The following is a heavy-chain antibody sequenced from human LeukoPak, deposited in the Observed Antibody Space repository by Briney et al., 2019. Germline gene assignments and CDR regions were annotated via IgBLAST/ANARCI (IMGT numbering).Heavy chain of an antibody. J-gene: IGHJ2*01. V-gene: IGHV4-39*01. CDR2: IYYGGST. D-gene: IGHD2-21*02. Sequence: SETLSPTCTVSGGSISSRSHYWGWVRQPPGKGPEWIGSIYYGGSTSYNPSLKTRVTNSIDTSKNQFSLRLSSVTAADTAVYYCARHVPSALRIVVVTSDWYFDLWGRGTLVTVAS. CDR1: GGSISSRSHY. CDR3: ARHVPSALRIVVVTSDWYFDL.